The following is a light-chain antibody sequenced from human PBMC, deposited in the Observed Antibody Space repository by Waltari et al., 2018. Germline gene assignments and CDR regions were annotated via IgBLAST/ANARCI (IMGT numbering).Light chain of an antibody. Sequence: DIQMTQSPSSLSASVGDRVIITCRASQSIRNYLHWYQQKPGKAPKLLIYAAYSLQSGVPSRLSGSGSGTDFTLTISSLQPEDFASYYCQQSYSTPRTFGQGTKVEIK. CDR2: AAY. CDR3: QQSYSTPRT. CDR1: QSIRNY. J-gene: IGKJ1*01. V-gene: IGKV1-39*01.